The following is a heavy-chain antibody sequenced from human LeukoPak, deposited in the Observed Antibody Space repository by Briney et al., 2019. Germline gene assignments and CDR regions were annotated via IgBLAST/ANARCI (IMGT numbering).Heavy chain of an antibody. V-gene: IGHV3-74*01. J-gene: IGHJ3*02. CDR3: ARVWTASDAFDI. CDR2: INSDGSST. Sequence: GGSLRLSCAASGFTFSSYWMHWVRQAPGKGLVWVSRINSDGSSTSYADSVKGRFTISRDNAKNTLYLQMNSLRAEDTAVYYCARVWTASDAFDIWGQGTMVTVSS. D-gene: IGHD2-21*02. CDR1: GFTFSSYW.